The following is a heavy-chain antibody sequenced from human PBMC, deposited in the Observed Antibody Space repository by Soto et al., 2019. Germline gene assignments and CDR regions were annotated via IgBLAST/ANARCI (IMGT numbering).Heavy chain of an antibody. V-gene: IGHV3-13*01. Sequence: GGSLRLSCAASGFTFSSYDMHWVRQATGKGLEWVSAIGTAGDTYYPGSVKGRFTISRENAKNSLYLQMNSLRAEDTAVYYCARVGPRDRSFDYWGQGTLVTVSS. CDR1: GFTFSSYD. CDR2: IGTAGDT. CDR3: ARVGPRDRSFDY. J-gene: IGHJ4*02.